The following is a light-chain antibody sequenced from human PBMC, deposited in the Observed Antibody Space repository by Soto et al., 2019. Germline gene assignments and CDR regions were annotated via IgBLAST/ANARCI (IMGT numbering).Light chain of an antibody. J-gene: IGLJ3*02. V-gene: IGLV1-44*01. Sequence: QAVVTQRPSASGTPGQRVTISCSGSSSNIGSNIVNWYQQLPGTAPKLLIYSRNQRPSGVPDRFSASKSGTSASLAISGLQSEDEADYYCETWDDSLTGVVFGGGTKVTVL. CDR3: ETWDDSLTGVV. CDR2: SRN. CDR1: SSNIGSNI.